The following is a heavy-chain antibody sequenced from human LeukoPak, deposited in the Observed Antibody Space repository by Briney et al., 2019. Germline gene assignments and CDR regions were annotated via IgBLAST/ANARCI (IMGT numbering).Heavy chain of an antibody. J-gene: IGHJ4*02. CDR3: ARVAWSRDGYNSDLPFYFDY. V-gene: IGHV4-59*02. D-gene: IGHD5-24*01. CDR1: GGSVSSYY. Sequence: SQTLSLTCTVAGGSVSSYYWSWIRQPPGEGLEWIGYIYYTGRTDYNHYLKSRVSISVDTSKNQFSLKLSSMTAADTAIYHCARVAWSRDGYNSDLPFYFDYWGQGTLVTVSS. CDR2: IYYTGRT.